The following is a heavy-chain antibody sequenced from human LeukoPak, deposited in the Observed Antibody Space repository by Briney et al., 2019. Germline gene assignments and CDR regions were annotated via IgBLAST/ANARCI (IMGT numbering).Heavy chain of an antibody. Sequence: GGSLRLSCAASGFTFSSYSMNWVRQAPGKGREGVSYISGDRNNIKYADSVKGRFTISRDNAQNSLYLQMNSLRAEDTAVYYCARDYDHSFVYWGQGILVTVSS. CDR2: ISGDRNNI. CDR3: ARDYDHSFVY. CDR1: GFTFSSYS. J-gene: IGHJ4*02. V-gene: IGHV3-48*01. D-gene: IGHD5-12*01.